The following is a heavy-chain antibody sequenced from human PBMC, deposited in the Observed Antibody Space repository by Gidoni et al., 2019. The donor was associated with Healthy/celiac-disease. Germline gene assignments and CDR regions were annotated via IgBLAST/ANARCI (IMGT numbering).Heavy chain of an antibody. J-gene: IGHJ4*02. D-gene: IGHD2-21*02. V-gene: IGHV3-30*18. CDR1: GFTFSSYG. Sequence: QVQLVESGGGVVQPGRSLRLSCAASGFTFSSYGMHWVRQAPGKGLEWVAVISYDGSNKYYADSVKGRFTISRDNSKNTLYLQMNSLRAEDTAVYYCAKDFGQWGVTLIRYFDYWGQGTLVTVSS. CDR3: AKDFGQWGVTLIRYFDY. CDR2: ISYDGSNK.